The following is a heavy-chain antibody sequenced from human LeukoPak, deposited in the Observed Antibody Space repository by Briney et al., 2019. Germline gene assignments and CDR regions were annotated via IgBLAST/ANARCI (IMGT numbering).Heavy chain of an antibody. Sequence: SETLSLTCAVYGGSFSGYYWSWIRQPPGKGLEWIGYIYYSGSTNYNPSLKSRVTISVDTSKNQFSLKLSSVTAADTAVYYCARALTRYYYGSGSYYRSALFDPWGQGTLVTVSS. CDR2: IYYSGST. CDR3: ARALTRYYYGSGSYYRSALFDP. CDR1: GGSFSGYY. V-gene: IGHV4-59*01. D-gene: IGHD3-10*01. J-gene: IGHJ5*02.